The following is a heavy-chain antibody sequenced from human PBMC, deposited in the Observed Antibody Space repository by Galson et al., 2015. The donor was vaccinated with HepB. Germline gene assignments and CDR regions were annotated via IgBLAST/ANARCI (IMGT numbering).Heavy chain of an antibody. Sequence: SLRLSCAASGFTFSSYGMHWVRQAPGKGLEWVAVISYDGSNKYYADSVKGRFTISSDNSKNTLYLQMNSLRAEDTAVYYCAKDHCGGDCYFERLNDAFDIWGQGTMVTVSS. D-gene: IGHD2-21*02. CDR1: GFTFSSYG. V-gene: IGHV3-30*18. CDR2: ISYDGSNK. J-gene: IGHJ3*02. CDR3: AKDHCGGDCYFERLNDAFDI.